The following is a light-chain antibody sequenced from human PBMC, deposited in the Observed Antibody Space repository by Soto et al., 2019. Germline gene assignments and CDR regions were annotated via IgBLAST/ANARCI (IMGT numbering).Light chain of an antibody. J-gene: IGLJ3*02. CDR2: GNN. CDR1: SSKTGAGYD. V-gene: IGLV1-40*01. CDR3: QSYDSSLSGWV. Sequence: QSVLTQPPSVSGAPGQRVTISCTGSSSKTGAGYDVHWYQQLPGAAPKLLIYGNNNRPSGVPDRFSGSKSGTSASLAITGLQADDEADYYCQSYDSSLSGWVFGGGTKLTVL.